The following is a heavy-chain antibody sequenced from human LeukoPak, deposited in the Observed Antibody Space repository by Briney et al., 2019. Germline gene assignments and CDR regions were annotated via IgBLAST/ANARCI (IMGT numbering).Heavy chain of an antibody. CDR2: IRLGGNNE. Sequence: GGSLRLSCGGSGFPFGNYGIHWVRQAPGKGLEWVAFIRLGGNNEYYADSVKGRFIISRDNSKRSLYLQMNGLRPEDTAIYYCAKSRAPIAAPDAFDVWAKGQWSPSLQ. CDR3: AKSRAPIAAPDAFDV. D-gene: IGHD2-15*01. CDR1: GFPFGNYG. J-gene: IGHJ3*01. V-gene: IGHV3-30*02.